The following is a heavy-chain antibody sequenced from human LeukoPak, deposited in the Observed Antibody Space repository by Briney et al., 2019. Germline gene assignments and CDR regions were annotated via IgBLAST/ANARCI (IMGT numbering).Heavy chain of an antibody. CDR3: ARVEQQLAILDY. V-gene: IGHV4-59*01. CDR1: GGSISSYY. J-gene: IGHJ4*02. Sequence: PSETLSLTCTVSGGSISSYYWSWIRQPPGKGLEWIGYIYYSGSTNYNPSLKSRVTISVDTSKNQFSLKLSSVTAADTAVYYCARVEQQLAILDYWGQGTLVTVSS. D-gene: IGHD6-13*01. CDR2: IYYSGST.